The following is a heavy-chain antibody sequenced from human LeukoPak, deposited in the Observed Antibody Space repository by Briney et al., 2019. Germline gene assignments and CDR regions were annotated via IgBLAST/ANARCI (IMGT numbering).Heavy chain of an antibody. V-gene: IGHV3-23*01. D-gene: IGHD2-15*01. CDR1: GFTFSSYA. J-gene: IGHJ6*03. Sequence: GGSLRLSCAASGFTFSSYAMSWVRQAPGKGLEWVSAISGSGGSTYYADSVKGRFTISRDNSKNTLYLQMNSLRAEDTAVYYCEGGNYYYYYMDVWGKGTTVTVSS. CDR3: EGGNYYYYYMDV. CDR2: ISGSGGST.